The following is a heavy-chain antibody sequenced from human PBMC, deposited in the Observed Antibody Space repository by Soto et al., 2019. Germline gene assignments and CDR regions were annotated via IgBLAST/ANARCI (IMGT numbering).Heavy chain of an antibody. CDR2: TYTGGHT. CDR3: ARDGGPAGGRGG. J-gene: IGHJ6*01. V-gene: IGHV3-53*04. D-gene: IGHD6-25*01. CDR1: GFTVSGNY. Sequence: EVQLVESGGGLVQPGGSLRLSCAASGFTVSGNYMSWVRQAPGKGLEWVSITYTGGHTYYADSVKGRFTISRDNSKNTLYLQMNSLRAEDTAVYYCARDGGPAGGRGGWGQGTAVTVSS.